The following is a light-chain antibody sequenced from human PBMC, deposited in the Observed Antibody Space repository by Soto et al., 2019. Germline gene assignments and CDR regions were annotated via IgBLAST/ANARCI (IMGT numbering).Light chain of an antibody. Sequence: EIVMAESPATLSVSPGGRATLSCRASQSISGALAWYQQKPGQAPRLLIYGASSRATGIPDRFSGSGSGTDVTLTISRLEPEDFAVYYCQQYGSSPWTFGQGTKVDI. CDR3: QQYGSSPWT. CDR1: QSISGA. J-gene: IGKJ1*01. CDR2: GAS. V-gene: IGKV3-20*01.